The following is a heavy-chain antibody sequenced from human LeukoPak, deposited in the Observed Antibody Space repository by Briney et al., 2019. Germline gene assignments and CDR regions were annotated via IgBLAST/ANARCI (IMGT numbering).Heavy chain of an antibody. CDR1: GYTFTGYY. D-gene: IGHD1-26*01. CDR3: ARPIQWGYNWFDP. Sequence: ASVKVSCKASGYTFTGYYMHWVRQAPGQGLEWMGWINSNSGGTNYAQKFQDRVTMTGDTSISTVYLELSSLRYDDTAVYYCARPIQWGYNWFDPWGQGSLVTVSS. CDR2: INSNSGGT. J-gene: IGHJ5*02. V-gene: IGHV1-2*02.